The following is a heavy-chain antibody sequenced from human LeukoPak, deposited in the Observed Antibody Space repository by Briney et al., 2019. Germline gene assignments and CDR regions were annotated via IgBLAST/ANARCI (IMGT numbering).Heavy chain of an antibody. Sequence: QSGGSLRLSCAASGFTVSSNYMTWVRQASGKGLEWVSGIYSGGNTYYSDSVKGRFTISRDNSKNTLYLQMNSLRAEDTALYYCASRYCSGASCYSYWGQGTLVTVSS. D-gene: IGHD2-15*01. CDR1: GFTVSSNY. J-gene: IGHJ4*02. CDR3: ASRYCSGASCYSY. CDR2: IYSGGNT. V-gene: IGHV3-53*01.